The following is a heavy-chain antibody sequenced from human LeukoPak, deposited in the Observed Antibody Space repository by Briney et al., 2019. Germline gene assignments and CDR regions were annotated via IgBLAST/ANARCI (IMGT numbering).Heavy chain of an antibody. D-gene: IGHD2-2*01. CDR3: ARGDYQLPGDH. J-gene: IGHJ4*02. V-gene: IGHV3-7*03. CDR1: GFSFRTYW. CDR2: IKQDGNEK. Sequence: GGSLRLSCAASGFSFRTYWMSWVRQAPGKGLEWVANIKQDGNEKYYVDSVKGRFTISRGNAKNSLYLQMNSLRAEDTAVYYCARGDYQLPGDHWGQGTLVTVSS.